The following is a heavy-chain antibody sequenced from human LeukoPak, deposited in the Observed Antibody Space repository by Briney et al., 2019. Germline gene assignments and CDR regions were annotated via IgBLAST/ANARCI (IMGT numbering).Heavy chain of an antibody. Sequence: GGSLRLSCAASGFTFSRHWMSWVRQAPGKGLEWVANIREDGGERYYVDSVKGRFTISRDNSKNTLYLQMNSLRAEDTAVYYCAKDLVNFDYWGQGTLVTVSS. CDR3: AKDLVNFDY. D-gene: IGHD2-21*01. J-gene: IGHJ4*02. CDR1: GFTFSRHW. V-gene: IGHV3-7*01. CDR2: IREDGGER.